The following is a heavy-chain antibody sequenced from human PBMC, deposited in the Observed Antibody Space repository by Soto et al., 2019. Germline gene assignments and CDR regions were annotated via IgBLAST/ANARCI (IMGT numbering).Heavy chain of an antibody. CDR3: AKGDCSGGSCRYYYYGMDV. J-gene: IGHJ6*02. CDR1: GFTFDDYA. Sequence: PGGSLSLSCAASGFTFDDYAMHWVRQAPGKGLEWVSGISWNSGSIGYADSVKGRFTISRDNSKNTLYLQMDSLRAEDTAVYYCAKGDCSGGSCRYYYYGMDVWGQGTTVTVSS. D-gene: IGHD2-15*01. CDR2: ISWNSGSI. V-gene: IGHV3-9*01.